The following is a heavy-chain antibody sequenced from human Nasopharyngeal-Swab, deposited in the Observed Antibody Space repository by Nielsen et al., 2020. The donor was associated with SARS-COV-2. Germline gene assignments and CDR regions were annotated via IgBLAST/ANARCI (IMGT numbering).Heavy chain of an antibody. CDR3: ARGRGYEPEEYYYMDV. CDR2: ISYDGSNK. V-gene: IGHV3-30*04. CDR1: GFTFSSYA. D-gene: IGHD1-1*01. J-gene: IGHJ6*03. Sequence: GESLKIPCAASGFTFSSYAMHWVRQAPGKGLEWVAVISYDGSNKYYADSVKGRFTISRDNSKNTLYLQMNSLRAEDTAVYYCARGRGYEPEEYYYMDVWGKGTTVTVSS.